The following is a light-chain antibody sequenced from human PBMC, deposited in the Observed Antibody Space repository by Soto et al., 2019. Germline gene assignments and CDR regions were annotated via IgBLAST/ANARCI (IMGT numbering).Light chain of an antibody. CDR2: GAS. J-gene: IGKJ4*01. CDR1: QSVSSN. V-gene: IGKV3-15*01. CDR3: QQYNNWPLT. Sequence: EIVMTQSPATLSVSPGERATLSCRASQSVSSNLDWYQQKPGQAPRLLIYGASTRATGTPARFSGSGSGTEFTLTISSLQSEDFAVYYCQQYNNWPLTFGGGTKVEI.